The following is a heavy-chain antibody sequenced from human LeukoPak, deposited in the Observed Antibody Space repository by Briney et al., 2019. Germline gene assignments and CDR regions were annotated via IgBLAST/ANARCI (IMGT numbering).Heavy chain of an antibody. V-gene: IGHV4-34*01. Sequence: SETLSLTCAVSGGXFRDYFCSWIRQPPGKGVEWMGDINHRGSLSYNPSLKSRGTISVDTSKNQFSLQMRSVTAADTAVYFCARAHKSCISDSCYAPPGYWGQGIPVTVSP. CDR3: ARAHKSCISDSCYAPPGY. D-gene: IGHD2-2*01. CDR2: INHRGSL. CDR1: GGXFRDYF. J-gene: IGHJ4*02.